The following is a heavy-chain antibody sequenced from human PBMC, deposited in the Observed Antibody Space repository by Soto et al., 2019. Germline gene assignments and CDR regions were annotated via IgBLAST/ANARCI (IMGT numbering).Heavy chain of an antibody. J-gene: IGHJ6*02. V-gene: IGHV1-18*01. CDR3: AKNGQPPYYYYGLDV. Sequence: QGHLVQSGAEVKKPGTSVKVSCKASGYTFTRYGISWVRQAPGQGLEWMGWISGYNGDTNYAQNLQGRVTMTIDTSXSTAYMEPRSLTSDDTAVYYCAKNGQPPYYYYGLDVWGQGPTVTVSS. CDR2: ISGYNGDT. D-gene: IGHD2-8*01. CDR1: GYTFTRYG.